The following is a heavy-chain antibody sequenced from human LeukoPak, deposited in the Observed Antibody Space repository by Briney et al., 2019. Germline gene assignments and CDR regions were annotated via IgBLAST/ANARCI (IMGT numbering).Heavy chain of an antibody. CDR2: IRSKNDGGTT. D-gene: IGHD3-9*01. V-gene: IGHV3-15*01. Sequence: PGGSLRLSCAASRFPFTIAWMSWVRQAPGNGLEGIGRIRSKNDGGTTDYAAPVKGKFTISRDDSKSTLYLHMSSLTTEDTAIYYCTAYYDFLTGYNTRRDYWGRGTLVTVSP. CDR1: RFPFTIAW. J-gene: IGHJ4*02. CDR3: TAYYDFLTGYNTRRDY.